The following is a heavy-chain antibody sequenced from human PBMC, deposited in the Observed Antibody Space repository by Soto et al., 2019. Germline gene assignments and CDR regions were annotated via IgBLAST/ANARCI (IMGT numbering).Heavy chain of an antibody. J-gene: IGHJ5*02. CDR1: RFPFRSYA. Sequence: GSLRLSWAASRFPFRSYAMSWVRQDPGRGLEWVSAISGSGGSTYYADSVKGRFTISRDNSKNTLYLQMNSPRAGDTAVYYCANDLVEKRRPVNWFEDWGQGTLVTVSS. CDR2: ISGSGGST. D-gene: IGHD3-16*01. V-gene: IGHV3-23*01. CDR3: ANDLVEKRRPVNWFED.